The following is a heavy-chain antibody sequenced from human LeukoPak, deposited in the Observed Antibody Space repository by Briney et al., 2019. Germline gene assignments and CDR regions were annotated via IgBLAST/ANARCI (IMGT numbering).Heavy chain of an antibody. CDR2: IYSGGST. CDR1: GFTVSSNY. J-gene: IGHJ5*02. D-gene: IGHD3-10*01. V-gene: IGHV3-53*01. Sequence: GGSLRLSCAASGFTVSSNYMSWVRQAPGKGLEWVSVIYSGGSTYYADSVKGRFTISRDNSKNTLYLQMNSLRAEDTAVYYCARGDYYGSGSYYHWGQGTLVTVSS. CDR3: ARGDYYGSGSYYH.